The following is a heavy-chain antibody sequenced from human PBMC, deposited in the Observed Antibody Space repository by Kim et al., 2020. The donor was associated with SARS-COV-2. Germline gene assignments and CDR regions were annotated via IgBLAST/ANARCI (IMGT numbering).Heavy chain of an antibody. D-gene: IGHD4-4*01. V-gene: IGHV3-73*01. Sequence: GGSLRLSCAASGFTFSDSAMHWVRQASGKGLEWVGRIRSKANSYATAYAASVKGRFIISRDDSKNTAYLQMNSLKTEDTAVYFCTRGGDSNIWYRGDYGGQGTLVTVSS. J-gene: IGHJ4*02. CDR3: TRGGDSNIWYRGDY. CDR1: GFTFSDSA. CDR2: IRSKANSYAT.